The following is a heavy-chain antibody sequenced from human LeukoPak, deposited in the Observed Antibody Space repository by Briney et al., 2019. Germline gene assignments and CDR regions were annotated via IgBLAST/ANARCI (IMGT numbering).Heavy chain of an antibody. CDR2: IYYSGST. V-gene: IGHV4-31*03. Sequence: SQTLSLTCTVSGGSISSGDYYWSWIRQHPGKGLEWIGYIYYSGSTYYNPSLKSRITISVDTSKNQSSLRLSSVTAADTAVYYCARYNYYESSGYLFDYWGQGTLVTVSS. D-gene: IGHD3-22*01. J-gene: IGHJ4*02. CDR1: GGSISSGDYY. CDR3: ARYNYYESSGYLFDY.